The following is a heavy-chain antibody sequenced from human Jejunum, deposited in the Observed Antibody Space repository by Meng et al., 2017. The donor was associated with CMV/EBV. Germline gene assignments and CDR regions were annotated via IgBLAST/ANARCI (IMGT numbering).Heavy chain of an antibody. D-gene: IGHD3-10*01. V-gene: IGHV3-21*01. CDR2: ISRSSDNI. CDR1: GFTFGSDS. J-gene: IGHJ4*02. CDR3: TRDREDFYGSNLLDF. Sequence: GFTFGSDSMNWVRQAPGKGLEWVSSISRSSDNIFYADSVKGRFTVSRDNARNSLYLQMNSLRAEDTAVYYCTRDREDFYGSNLLDFWGQGALVTVSS.